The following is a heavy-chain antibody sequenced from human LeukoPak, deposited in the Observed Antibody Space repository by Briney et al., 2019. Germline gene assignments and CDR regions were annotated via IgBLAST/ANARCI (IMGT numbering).Heavy chain of an antibody. D-gene: IGHD2-2*01. J-gene: IGHJ4*02. CDR1: GFTVSSNY. CDR2: IYSGGST. V-gene: IGHV3-53*05. CDR3: ATDPPPLRGVPAAMLY. Sequence: GGSLRLSCAASGFTVSSNYMSWVRQAPGKGLEWVSVIYSGGSTYYADSVKGRFTISRDNSKNTLYLQMNSLRAEDTAVYYCATDPPPLRGVPAAMLYWGQGTLVTVSS.